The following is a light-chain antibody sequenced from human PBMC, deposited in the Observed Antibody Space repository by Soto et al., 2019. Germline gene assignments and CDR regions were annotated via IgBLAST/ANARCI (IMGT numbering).Light chain of an antibody. Sequence: EIVLTQSPGTLSLSPGERATLSSPASQSITAGSLAWYQQKPGQAPRVVIYGVSRRATGIPDRFSGSGSGTDFTLTISRLEPEDFAVYYCQQYDNSPLTFGGGTKVEVK. J-gene: IGKJ4*01. CDR1: QSITAGS. V-gene: IGKV3-20*01. CDR3: QQYDNSPLT. CDR2: GVS.